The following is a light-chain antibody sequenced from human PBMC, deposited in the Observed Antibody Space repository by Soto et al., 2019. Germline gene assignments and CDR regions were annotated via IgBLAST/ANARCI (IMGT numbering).Light chain of an antibody. V-gene: IGKV1-5*01. CDR1: QSISSW. Sequence: DIQMTQSPSTLSAPVGDRVTITCRASQSISSWLAWYQQKPGKAPKLLIYDASSLESGVPSRFSGSGSGTEFTRTISSLQPDDFATYYCQQYNSYSFGQGTKVDIK. J-gene: IGKJ1*01. CDR3: QQYNSYS. CDR2: DAS.